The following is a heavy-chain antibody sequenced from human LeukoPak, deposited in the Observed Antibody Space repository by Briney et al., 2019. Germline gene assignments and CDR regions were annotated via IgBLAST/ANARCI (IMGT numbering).Heavy chain of an antibody. CDR2: INPSGGST. CDR3: ARDLIARYSSSSEAVDY. Sequence: ASVKVSCKASGYTFTSYYMHWVRQAPGQGLEWMGIINPSGGSTSYAQKFQGRVTMTRDTSTSTVYMELSSLRSEDTAVYYCARDLIARYSSSSEAVDYWGQGTLVTVSS. J-gene: IGHJ4*02. D-gene: IGHD6-6*01. V-gene: IGHV1-46*01. CDR1: GYTFTSYY.